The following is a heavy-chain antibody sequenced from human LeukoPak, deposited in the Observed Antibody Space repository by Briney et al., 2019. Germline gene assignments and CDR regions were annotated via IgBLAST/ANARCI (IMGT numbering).Heavy chain of an antibody. J-gene: IGHJ4*02. D-gene: IGHD3-9*01. CDR1: GYTFTGYY. CDR3: ARGQILTGYVFDY. CDR2: INPNSGGT. Sequence: ASVKVSCKASGYTFTGYYMHWVRQAPGQGLEWMGWINPNSGGTNYAQKFQGWVTMTRDTSISTAYMELSRLRSDDTAVYYCARGQILTGYVFDYWGQGTLVTVSS. V-gene: IGHV1-2*04.